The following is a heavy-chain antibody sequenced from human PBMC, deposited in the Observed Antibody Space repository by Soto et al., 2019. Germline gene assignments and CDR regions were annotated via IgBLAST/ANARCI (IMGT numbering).Heavy chain of an antibody. CDR2: IIPIFGTA. D-gene: IGHD3-22*01. J-gene: IGHJ4*02. CDR3: ASLDYYDSSGYPQTSYYFDY. CDR1: GGTFSSYA. V-gene: IGHV1-69*13. Sequence: SVKVSCKXSGGTFSSYAISWVRQAPGQGLEWMGGIIPIFGTANYAQKFQGRVTITADESTSTAYMELSSLRSEDTAVYYCASLDYYDSSGYPQTSYYFDYWGQGTLVTVSS.